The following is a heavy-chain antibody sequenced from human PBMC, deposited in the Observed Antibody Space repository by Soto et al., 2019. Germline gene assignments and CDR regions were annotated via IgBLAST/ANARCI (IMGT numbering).Heavy chain of an antibody. CDR3: AKDHSVGSSGYYTLFDY. Sequence: GSLRLSCAASGFTFSNHGMHWVRQAPGKGLEWVAVISYDGSSKYYADSVKGRFTISRDNSKNTLYLHMNSLRAEDTAVYYCAKDHSVGSSGYYTLFDYWGQGTLVTV. D-gene: IGHD3-22*01. J-gene: IGHJ4*02. CDR2: ISYDGSSK. CDR1: GFTFSNHG. V-gene: IGHV3-30*18.